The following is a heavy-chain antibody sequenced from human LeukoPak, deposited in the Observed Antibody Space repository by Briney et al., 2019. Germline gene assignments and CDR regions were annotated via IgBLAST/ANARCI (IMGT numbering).Heavy chain of an antibody. V-gene: IGHV1-69*04. CDR3: ARDRGHYDFWSGYLDY. CDR1: GGTFSSYA. D-gene: IGHD3-3*01. J-gene: IGHJ4*02. CDR2: IIPILGIA. Sequence: GASVKVSCKASGGTFSSYAISWVRQAPGQGLEWMGRIIPILGIANYAQKFQGRVTMTRDTSISTAYMELSRLRSDDTAVYYCARDRGHYDFWSGYLDYWGQGTLVTVSS.